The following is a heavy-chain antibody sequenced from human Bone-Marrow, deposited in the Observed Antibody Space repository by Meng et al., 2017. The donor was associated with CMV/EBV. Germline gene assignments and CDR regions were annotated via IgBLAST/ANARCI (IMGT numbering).Heavy chain of an antibody. D-gene: IGHD2-2*01. CDR2: IIPIFGTA. CDR1: GGTFSSYA. CDR3: ARGLVPAATDYYYGMDV. V-gene: IGHV1-69*05. J-gene: IGHJ6*02. Sequence: SVKVSCKASGGTFSSYAISWVRQAPGQGLEWMGGIIPIFGTANYAQKFQGRVTITTDESTSTAYMERSSLRSEDTAVYYCARGLVPAATDYYYGMDVWGQGTTVTVSS.